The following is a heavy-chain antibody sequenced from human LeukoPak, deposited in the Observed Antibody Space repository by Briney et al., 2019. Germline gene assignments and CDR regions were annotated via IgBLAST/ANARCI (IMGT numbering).Heavy chain of an antibody. V-gene: IGHV3-7*01. D-gene: IGHD2-8*01. CDR2: INEDGTMK. CDR3: ARDTNGEGDY. CDR1: GFAFSRYW. J-gene: IGHJ4*02. Sequence: GGSLRLFCGASGFAFSRYWMTWARQAPGKGLGWVANINEDGTMKNYVGSVKGRFTISRDNTKNSLYLQMNSLRAEDTAVYYCARDTNGEGDYWGQGTPVTVSS.